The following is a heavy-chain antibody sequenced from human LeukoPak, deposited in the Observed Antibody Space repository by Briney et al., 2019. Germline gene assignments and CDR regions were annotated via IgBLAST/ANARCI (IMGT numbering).Heavy chain of an antibody. D-gene: IGHD3-22*01. J-gene: IGHJ6*02. CDR2: ISYDGSNK. V-gene: IGHV3-30-3*01. Sequence: PGGSLRLSCAASGFTFSSYAMHWVRQAPGKGLEWVAVISYDGSNKYYADSVKGRFTISRDNSKNTLYLQMNSLRAEDTAVYYCAGEPIVVVITSYYYYGMDVWGQGTTVTVSS. CDR3: AGEPIVVVITSYYYYGMDV. CDR1: GFTFSSYA.